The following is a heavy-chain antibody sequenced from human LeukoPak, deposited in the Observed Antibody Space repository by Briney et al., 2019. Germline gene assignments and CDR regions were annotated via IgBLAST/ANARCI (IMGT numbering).Heavy chain of an antibody. CDR2: ISSDGSSA. CDR3: ACGYNYGRDAFDI. D-gene: IGHD5-18*01. V-gene: IGHV3-74*01. J-gene: IGHJ3*02. Sequence: GGSLRLSCAASGFTFSSYWMHWVRQAPEKGLMWVSRISSDGSSASYADSVKGRFTISRDNAKNTMYLQMNSLRAEDTAMYYCACGYNYGRDAFDIWGQGTVVTVSS. CDR1: GFTFSSYW.